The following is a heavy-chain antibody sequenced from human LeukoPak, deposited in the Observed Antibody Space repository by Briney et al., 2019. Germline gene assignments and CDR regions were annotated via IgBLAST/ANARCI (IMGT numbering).Heavy chain of an antibody. CDR1: GGSISSGGYY. V-gene: IGHV4-31*03. D-gene: IGHD3-22*01. J-gene: IGHJ5*02. CDR2: IYYSGST. CDR3: ARDRGYYDSSGPTGFDP. Sequence: SETPSLTCTVSGGSISSGGYYWSWIRQHPGKGLEWIGYIYYSGSTYYNPSLKSRVTISVDTSKNQFFLKLSSVTAADTAVYYCARDRGYYDSSGPTGFDPWGQGTLVTVSS.